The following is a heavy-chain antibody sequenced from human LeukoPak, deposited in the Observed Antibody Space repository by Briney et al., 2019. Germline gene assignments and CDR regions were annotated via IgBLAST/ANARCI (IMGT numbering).Heavy chain of an antibody. D-gene: IGHD3-16*01. V-gene: IGHV4-4*02. CDR2: VHLDGRT. J-gene: IGHJ4*02. Sequence: PSETLSLTCAVSGGSVTSTNWWTWVRQPPGKGLEWIGEVHLDGRTNYNPSLTGRLTMSVDLYENHISLKMTSVTAADTAVYYCAREGVFYRPLDYSSQGMLVTVSS. CDR1: GGSVTSTNW. CDR3: AREGVFYRPLDY.